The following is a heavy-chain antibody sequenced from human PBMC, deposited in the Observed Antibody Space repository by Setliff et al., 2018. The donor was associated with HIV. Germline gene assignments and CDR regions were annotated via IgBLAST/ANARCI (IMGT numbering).Heavy chain of an antibody. CDR1: GFTFSNYA. Sequence: GGSLRLSCAASGFTFSNYAMTWVRQAPGKGLEWVSGISGSGDTTNYADSVKGRFTISRDNSKKTLYLQMNSLRAEDTAVYYCARDRTYYDILTGYYGLDYWGQGTLVTVSS. D-gene: IGHD3-9*01. V-gene: IGHV3-23*01. CDR3: ARDRTYYDILTGYYGLDY. CDR2: ISGSGDTT. J-gene: IGHJ4*02.